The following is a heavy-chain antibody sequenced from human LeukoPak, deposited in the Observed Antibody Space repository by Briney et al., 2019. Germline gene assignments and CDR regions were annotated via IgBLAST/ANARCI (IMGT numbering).Heavy chain of an antibody. D-gene: IGHD3-22*01. CDR2: IRYDGSNK. Sequence: PGGSLRLSCAASGFTFSSYGMHWVRQAPGKGLEWVAFIRYDGSNKYYADSVKGRFTISRDNSKNALYLQMNSLRAEDTAVYYCAKAKWLEIDYWGQGTLVTVSS. J-gene: IGHJ4*02. CDR3: AKAKWLEIDY. CDR1: GFTFSSYG. V-gene: IGHV3-30*02.